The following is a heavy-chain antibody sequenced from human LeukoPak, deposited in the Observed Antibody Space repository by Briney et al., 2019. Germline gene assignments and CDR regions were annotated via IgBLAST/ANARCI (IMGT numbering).Heavy chain of an antibody. V-gene: IGHV3-33*01. CDR2: IWYDGSNK. CDR1: GFTFSSYG. CDR3: ARDPVDTAMGILDY. D-gene: IGHD5-18*01. Sequence: GGSLRLSCAASGFTFSSYGMHWVRQAPGKGLEWVAVIWYDGSNKYYADSVKGRFTISRDNSKNTLYLQMNSLRAEDTTVYYCARDPVDTAMGILDYWGQGTLVTVSS. J-gene: IGHJ4*02.